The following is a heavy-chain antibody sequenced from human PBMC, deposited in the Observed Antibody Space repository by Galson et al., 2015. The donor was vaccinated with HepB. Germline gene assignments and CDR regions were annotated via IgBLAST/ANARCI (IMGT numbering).Heavy chain of an antibody. CDR3: TTDVYYSTYWSWLDP. D-gene: IGHD2-8*02. CDR1: GFTFTTYW. CDR2: IKSKTDGETT. V-gene: IGHV3-15*01. J-gene: IGHJ5*02. Sequence: SLRLSCATSGFTFTTYWMAWVRQAPGKGLEWVGRIKSKTDGETTDYAAPVKGRFTISRDDSKNRLYLQMNSLKPEDTAFYYCTTDVYYSTYWSWLDPWGQGTLVSVSA.